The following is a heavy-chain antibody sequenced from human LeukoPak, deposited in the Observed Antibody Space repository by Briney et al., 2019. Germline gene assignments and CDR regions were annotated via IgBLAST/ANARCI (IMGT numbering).Heavy chain of an antibody. J-gene: IGHJ3*02. CDR1: GFTFSSHA. D-gene: IGHD5-12*01. CDR2: ISYDGSNK. V-gene: IGHV3-30-3*01. CDR3: ARDTSHLGYPDAFDI. Sequence: PGRSLRLSCAASGFTFSSHAIHWVRQAPGKGLEWVAVISYDGSNKYYADSVKGRFTISRDNSKNTLYLQMDSLRAEDTAVYYCARDTSHLGYPDAFDIWGKGQWSPSLQ.